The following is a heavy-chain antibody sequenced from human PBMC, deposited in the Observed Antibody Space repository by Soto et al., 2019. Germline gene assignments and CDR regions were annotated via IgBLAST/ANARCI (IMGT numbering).Heavy chain of an antibody. Sequence: SVKVSCKASGFTFTNSAMQWVRQARGQRLEWIGWIVVGSGNTNYAQSFQERVTITRDMSTSTAYVDLSSLRSEDTAVYYCAADYDFWSGSYSFDYWGQGTLVTVSS. J-gene: IGHJ4*02. D-gene: IGHD3-3*01. CDR3: AADYDFWSGSYSFDY. CDR1: GFTFTNSA. V-gene: IGHV1-58*02. CDR2: IVVGSGNT.